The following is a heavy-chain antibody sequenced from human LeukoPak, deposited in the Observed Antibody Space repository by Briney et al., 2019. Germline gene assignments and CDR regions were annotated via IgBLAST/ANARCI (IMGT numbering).Heavy chain of an antibody. J-gene: IGHJ6*02. Sequence: GGSLRLSCAASGFTFSDEYMSWIRQAPGKGLEWVSYISSSSHTIYYTDSVKGRFTISRDNAKNSLYLQMNSLRDEDTAVYYCARGGSGYGDYYYFYAMDVWGQGSTVTVSS. CDR1: GFTFSDEY. V-gene: IGHV3-11*04. CDR3: ARGGSGYGDYYYFYAMDV. CDR2: ISSSSHTI. D-gene: IGHD3-22*01.